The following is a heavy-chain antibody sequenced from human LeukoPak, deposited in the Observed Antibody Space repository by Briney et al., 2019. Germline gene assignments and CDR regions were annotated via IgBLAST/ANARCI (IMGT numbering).Heavy chain of an antibody. CDR1: GFTFSSYS. CDR3: ARDFRRDYYDSSGYPPLDY. D-gene: IGHD3-22*01. CDR2: ISSSSSYI. V-gene: IGHV3-21*01. J-gene: IGHJ4*02. Sequence: GGSLRLSCAASGFTFSSYSMNWVRQAPGKGLEWVSSISSSSSYIYYTDSVKGRFTISRDNAKNSLYLQMNSLRAEDTAVYYCARDFRRDYYDSSGYPPLDYWGQGTLVTVSS.